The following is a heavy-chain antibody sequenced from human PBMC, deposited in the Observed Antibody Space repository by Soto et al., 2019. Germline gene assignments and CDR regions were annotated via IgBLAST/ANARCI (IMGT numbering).Heavy chain of an antibody. CDR3: ARGRYGGY. D-gene: IGHD3-10*01. J-gene: IGHJ4*02. V-gene: IGHV1-18*01. CDR2: ISAHNGNT. CDR1: GYIFTTYG. Sequence: QVHLVQSGAEVKKPGASVKVSCKGSGYIFTTYGITWVRQAPGQGLEWMGWISAHNGNTNYAQKLQGRVTVTRDLSPRTAYRELRNLRSDDTAVYYCARGRYGGYWGQGALVTVSS.